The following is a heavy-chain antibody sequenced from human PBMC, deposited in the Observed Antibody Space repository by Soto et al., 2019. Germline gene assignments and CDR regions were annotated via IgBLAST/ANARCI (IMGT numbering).Heavy chain of an antibody. D-gene: IGHD2-2*01. Sequence: ASVKVSCKASGYTFTSYGISWVRQAPGQGLEWMGWISAYNGNTNYAQKLQGRVTMTTDTSTSTAYMELRSLRSDDTAVYYCSRGYCTSPSCHRAHYGLDVWGQGTTVTVSS. J-gene: IGHJ6*02. CDR1: GYTFTSYG. CDR3: SRGYCTSPSCHRAHYGLDV. V-gene: IGHV1-18*01. CDR2: ISAYNGNT.